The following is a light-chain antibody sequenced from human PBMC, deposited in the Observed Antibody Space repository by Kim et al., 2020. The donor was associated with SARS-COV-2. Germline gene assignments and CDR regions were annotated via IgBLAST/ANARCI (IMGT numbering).Light chain of an antibody. Sequence: PGATGSRSCRASRSSTGNYLAWYRQRPGQAPRLLIYDAASRATGIPDRFSGSGSGTDFTLTISRLRPEDYAVYYCQQYGASPLSTFGQGTKLEI. CDR1: RSSTGNY. V-gene: IGKV3-20*01. CDR2: DAA. J-gene: IGKJ2*01. CDR3: QQYGASPLST.